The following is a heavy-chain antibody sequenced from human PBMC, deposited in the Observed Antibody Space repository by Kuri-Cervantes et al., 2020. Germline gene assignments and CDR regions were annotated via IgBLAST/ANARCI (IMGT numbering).Heavy chain of an antibody. CDR1: GFTFSSNR. Sequence: GGSLRLSCAASGFTFSSNRIHWVRRAPGKGLVWVSRINSDGSSATHADSVKGRFTISRDNAKNTLYLQMNSLRAEDTAVYYCAKGMGFYYGSGSYMDYWGQGTLVTVSS. V-gene: IGHV3-74*01. D-gene: IGHD3-10*01. CDR2: INSDGSSA. J-gene: IGHJ4*02. CDR3: AKGMGFYYGSGSYMDY.